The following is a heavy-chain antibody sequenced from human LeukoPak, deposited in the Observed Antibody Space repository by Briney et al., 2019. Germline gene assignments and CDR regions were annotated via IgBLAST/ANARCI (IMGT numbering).Heavy chain of an antibody. J-gene: IGHJ3*02. CDR3: AAMWFGDHDAFDI. V-gene: IGHV1-2*02. CDR1: GYIFTGYF. D-gene: IGHD3-10*01. Sequence: GASVKVSCKASGYIFTGYFMHWVRQAPGQGLEWMGRIDPNSGGTIYAQKFQARVTMTRDTSLNTAYMDLSRLTSDDTAVYYCAAMWFGDHDAFDIWGQGTMVTVSS. CDR2: IDPNSGGT.